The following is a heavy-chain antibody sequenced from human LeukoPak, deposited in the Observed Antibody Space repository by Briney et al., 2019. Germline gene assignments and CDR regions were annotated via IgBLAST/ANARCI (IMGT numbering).Heavy chain of an antibody. CDR2: IYYSGST. Sequence: SETLSLTYTVSGGSISSSSYYWGWIRQPPGKGLEWIGSIYYSGSTYYNPSLKSRVTISVDTSKNQFSLKLSSVTAADTAVYYCVAAAAGGDAFDIWGQGTMVTVSS. J-gene: IGHJ3*02. CDR3: VAAAAGGDAFDI. V-gene: IGHV4-39*01. CDR1: GGSISSSSYY. D-gene: IGHD6-13*01.